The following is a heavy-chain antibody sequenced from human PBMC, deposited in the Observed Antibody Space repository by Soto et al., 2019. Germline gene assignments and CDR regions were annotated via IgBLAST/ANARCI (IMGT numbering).Heavy chain of an antibody. CDR1: GFTFSSYA. CDR3: ARDRPPSTAAGSFDY. V-gene: IGHV3-30-3*01. D-gene: IGHD2-2*01. Sequence: LSLSCAASGFTFSSYAMHWVRQAPGKGLEWVAVISYDGSNKYYADSVKGRFTISRDNSKNTLYLQMNSLRAEDTAVYYCARDRPPSTAAGSFDYWGQGTLVTVSS. CDR2: ISYDGSNK. J-gene: IGHJ4*02.